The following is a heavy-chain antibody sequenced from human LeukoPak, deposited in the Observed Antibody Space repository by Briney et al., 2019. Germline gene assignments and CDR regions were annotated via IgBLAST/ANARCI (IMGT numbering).Heavy chain of an antibody. CDR1: GGSISSYY. D-gene: IGHD4-23*01. V-gene: IGHV4-59*08. CDR2: IYYSGST. Sequence: SETLSLTCTVSGGSISSYYWSWIRQPPGKGLEWIGYIYYSGSTNYNPSLKSRVTISVDTSKNQFSLKLSSVTAADTAVYYCARHRPSFGGNPYYFDYWGQGTLVTVSS. CDR3: ARHRPSFGGNPYYFDY. J-gene: IGHJ4*02.